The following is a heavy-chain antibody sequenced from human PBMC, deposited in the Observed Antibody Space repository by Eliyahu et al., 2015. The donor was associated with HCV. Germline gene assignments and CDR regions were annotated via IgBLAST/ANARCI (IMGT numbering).Heavy chain of an antibody. D-gene: IGHD2-15*01. J-gene: IGHJ5*02. V-gene: IGHV4-4*07. CDR3: ARDDCXGGGCYRGWFDP. Sequence: QVQLQESGPGLVKPSETLSXTCTVSGGSIXXYYWSYIRQPAGKGLEWIGRIYTTGNTDYNPSLKSRVTMSLDTSKNQFSLKLSSLTAADTAVYYCARDDCXGGGCYRGWFDPWGQGTLVTVSS. CDR2: IYTTGNT. CDR1: GGSIXXYY.